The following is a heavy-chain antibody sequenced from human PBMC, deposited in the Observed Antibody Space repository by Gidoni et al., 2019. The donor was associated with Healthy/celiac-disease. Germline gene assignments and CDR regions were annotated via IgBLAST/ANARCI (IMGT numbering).Heavy chain of an antibody. J-gene: IGHJ3*02. CDR3: ARNAGGDYGLAFDI. CDR1: GFTFTSYG. V-gene: IGHV1-18*01. Sequence: QVQLVQSGAEVKNPWPSVKVSCTASGFTFTSYGIIWVRQAPGQGLEWMGWISSYNGNTNYAQKLQGRVTMTTDTSTSTAYMELRSLRSDDTAVYYCARNAGGDYGLAFDIWGQGKMVTVSS. CDR2: ISSYNGNT. D-gene: IGHD4-17*01.